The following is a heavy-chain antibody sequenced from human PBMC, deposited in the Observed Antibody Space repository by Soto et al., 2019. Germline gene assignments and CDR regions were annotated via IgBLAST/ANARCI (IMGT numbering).Heavy chain of an antibody. CDR2: ISAYSGNT. V-gene: IGHV1-18*01. J-gene: IGHJ4*02. D-gene: IGHD3-22*01. Sequence: QVQLVQSGAEVKKPGASVKVSCKAYGYTFSSYGRSWVRQAPGQGLEWMGWISAYSGNTVYTQRFKGRLTMATDTSTGTAYMELRSLRSDDTAVYYCARDFYQSSGYCDYWGQGTLVTVSS. CDR3: ARDFYQSSGYCDY. CDR1: GYTFSSYG.